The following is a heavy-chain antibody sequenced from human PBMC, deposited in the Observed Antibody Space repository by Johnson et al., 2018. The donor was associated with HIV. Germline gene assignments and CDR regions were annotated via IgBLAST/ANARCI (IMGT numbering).Heavy chain of an antibody. CDR1: GFTFDDFG. CDR3: ARVIGYDSSGKAFDI. Sequence: VLLVESGGGVQRPGGSLRLSCAASGFTFDDFGMGWVLQAPVKGLAWVSGSTWEGGSTCYADSVKGRFTISRDNAKNSLYVQMNSLRAEDTALYHCARVIGYDSSGKAFDIWGQGTMVTVSS. D-gene: IGHD3-22*01. CDR2: STWEGGST. J-gene: IGHJ3*02. V-gene: IGHV3-20*01.